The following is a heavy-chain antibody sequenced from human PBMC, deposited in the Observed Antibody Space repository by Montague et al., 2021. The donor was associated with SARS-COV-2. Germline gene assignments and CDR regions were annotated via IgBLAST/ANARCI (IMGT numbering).Heavy chain of an antibody. CDR2: VDYSGYT. D-gene: IGHD4-17*01. J-gene: IGHJ4*02. V-gene: IGHV4-39*01. Sequence: SETLSLTCTVSGDSVSSSDHYWGWIRQPPGKGLEWLGIVDYSGYTYYXCCVKGRVTISIDASKNQFSLKLNSLTATDTAIYHCARRRLREDYFDFWGQGTLLTVSS. CDR1: GDSVSSSDHY. CDR3: ARRRLREDYFDF.